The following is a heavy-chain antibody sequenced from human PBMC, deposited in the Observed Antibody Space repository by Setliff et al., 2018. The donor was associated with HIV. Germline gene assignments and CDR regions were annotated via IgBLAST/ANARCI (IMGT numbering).Heavy chain of an antibody. V-gene: IGHV4-39*01. CDR1: GDSLSSSSYY. CDR3: ARHGLRFLACFDY. CDR2: IFYSGTT. D-gene: IGHD3-3*01. Sequence: SETLSLTCTVSGDSLSSSSYYWGWIRRPPGKGLEWIGSIFYSGTTYYNPSLESRVTISVDTSKNQFSLKLSSATATDTAVYYCARHGLRFLACFDYWGQGALVTVSS. J-gene: IGHJ4*02.